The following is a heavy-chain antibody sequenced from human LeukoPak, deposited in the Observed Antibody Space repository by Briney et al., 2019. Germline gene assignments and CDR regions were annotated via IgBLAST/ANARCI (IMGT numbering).Heavy chain of an antibody. Sequence: GRPLRLSCGACGFTYSRYGMLWLRQAPGRGVEGVAFIWYDGRNKYYADSVKGRFTISRDNSKNTLSLQLNSLRDEDTAVYYCARDGGSSGYHDALDIWGEGTMVTVSA. J-gene: IGHJ3*02. D-gene: IGHD3-22*01. CDR3: ARDGGSSGYHDALDI. V-gene: IGHV3-33*01. CDR1: GFTYSRYG. CDR2: IWYDGRNK.